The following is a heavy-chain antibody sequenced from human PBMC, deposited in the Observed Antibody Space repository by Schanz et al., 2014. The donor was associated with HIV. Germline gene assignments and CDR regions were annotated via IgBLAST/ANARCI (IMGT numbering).Heavy chain of an antibody. CDR2: ISYDGSKK. Sequence: QVQLVESGGGVVQPGGSLRLSCVASGFTFSAYVMHWGRQAPGKGLEWVALISYDGSKKYYADSVKGRFTISRDNSKNTLYLQMNSLRAEDTAVYYCAREYYSRNWNWFDPWGQGTLVTVSS. D-gene: IGHD6-13*01. V-gene: IGHV3-30-3*01. CDR1: GFTFSAYV. CDR3: AREYYSRNWNWFDP. J-gene: IGHJ5*02.